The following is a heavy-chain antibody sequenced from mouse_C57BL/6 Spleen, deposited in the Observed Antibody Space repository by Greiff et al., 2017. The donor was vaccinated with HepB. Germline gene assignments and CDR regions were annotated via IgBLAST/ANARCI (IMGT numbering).Heavy chain of an antibody. V-gene: IGHV1-53*01. CDR3: ALYYSNYEGYFDV. D-gene: IGHD2-5*01. CDR1: GYTFTSYW. J-gene: IGHJ1*03. Sequence: VQLQQPGTELVKPGASVKLSCKASGYTFTSYWMHWVKQRTGQGLEWIGNINPSNGGTNYNEKFKSKATMTVDKSSSTAYMQLSSLPSEDSAVYYCALYYSNYEGYFDVWGTGTTVTVSS. CDR2: INPSNGGT.